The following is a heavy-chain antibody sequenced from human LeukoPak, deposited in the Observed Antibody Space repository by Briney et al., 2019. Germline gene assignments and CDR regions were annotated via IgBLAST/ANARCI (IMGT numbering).Heavy chain of an antibody. D-gene: IGHD1-1*01. V-gene: IGHV4-59*01. Sequence: SETLSLTCTVSGGSISSYYWSWIRQPPGKGVEWIGYIYYSGSTNYNPSLKSRVTISVDTSKNQLSLKLSSVTTADTAVYYCARYSATGNYFDYWGQGPLVTVSS. CDR2: IYYSGST. J-gene: IGHJ4*02. CDR3: ARYSATGNYFDY. CDR1: GGSISSYY.